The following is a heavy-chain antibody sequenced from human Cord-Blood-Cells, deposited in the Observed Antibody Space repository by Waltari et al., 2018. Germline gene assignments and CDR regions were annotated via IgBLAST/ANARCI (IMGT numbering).Heavy chain of an antibody. CDR1: GGSFSGYY. CDR2: IHHRGST. V-gene: IGHV4-34*01. J-gene: IGHJ4*02. CDR3: ARHGGEVVRGVSSFNY. Sequence: QVQLQQWGAGLLKPSETLSLTCAVYGGSFSGYYWSCIRQPPGKGLEWVGEIHHRGSTHLKPAPQGRSNIIRGNVKNQFSLKLSSVTAADTAVYYCARHGGEVVRGVSSFNYWGQGTLVTVSS. D-gene: IGHD3-10*01.